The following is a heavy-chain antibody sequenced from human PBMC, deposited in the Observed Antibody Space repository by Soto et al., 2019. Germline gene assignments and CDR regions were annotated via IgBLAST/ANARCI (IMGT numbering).Heavy chain of an antibody. CDR1: GGSISSGGYY. J-gene: IGHJ1*01. CDR2: IYYSGST. D-gene: IGHD6-13*01. Sequence: SETLSLTCTVSGGSISSGGYYWSWIRQHPGQGLEWIGYIYYSGSTYYNPSLKSRVTISVDTSKNQFSLKLSSVTAADTAVYYCARVKRLQLSDFQHWGQGTLVTVSS. CDR3: ARVKRLQLSDFQH. V-gene: IGHV4-31*02.